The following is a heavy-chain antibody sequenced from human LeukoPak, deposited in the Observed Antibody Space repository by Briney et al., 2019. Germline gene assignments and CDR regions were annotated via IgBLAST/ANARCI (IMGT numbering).Heavy chain of an antibody. CDR1: GGSFSGYY. J-gene: IGHJ6*02. Sequence: SETLSLTRAVYGGSFSGYYWSWIRQPPGKGLEWIGEINHSGSTNYNPSLKSRVTISVDTSKNQFFLKLSPVTAADTAVYYWARGPPRITMIVVVMNYYYYGMDVWGQGTTVTVSS. D-gene: IGHD3-22*01. CDR2: INHSGST. V-gene: IGHV4-34*01. CDR3: ARGPPRITMIVVVMNYYYYGMDV.